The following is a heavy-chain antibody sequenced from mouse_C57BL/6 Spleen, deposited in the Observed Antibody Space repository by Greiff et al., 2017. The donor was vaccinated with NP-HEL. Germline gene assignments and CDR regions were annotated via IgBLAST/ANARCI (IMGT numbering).Heavy chain of an antibody. D-gene: IGHD1-1*01. V-gene: IGHV1-50*01. CDR1: GYTFTSYW. CDR3: AREHYGSSLDY. CDR2: IDPSDSYT. Sequence: QVHVKQPGAELVKPGASVKLSCKASGYTFTSYWMQWVKQRPGQGLEWIGEIDPSDSYTNYNQKFKGKATLTVDTSSSTAYMQLSSLTSEDSAVYYCAREHYGSSLDYWGQGTTLTVSS. J-gene: IGHJ2*01.